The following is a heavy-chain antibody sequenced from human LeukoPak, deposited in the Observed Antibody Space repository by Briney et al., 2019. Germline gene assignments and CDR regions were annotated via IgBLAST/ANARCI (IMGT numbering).Heavy chain of an antibody. CDR1: GGYISSSSYY. CDR3: ARASVVNFYDKSGYPFDY. J-gene: IGHJ4*02. D-gene: IGHD3-22*01. V-gene: IGHV4-39*07. Sequence: SETLSLNCTVSGGYISSSSYYWGWIRQPPGKGLEWIGSIYYSGSTYYNPSLKSRVTISVDTSKNQCSLKLSSVTTADTAVYYCARASVVNFYDKSGYPFDYWGQGTLVTVSS. CDR2: IYYSGST.